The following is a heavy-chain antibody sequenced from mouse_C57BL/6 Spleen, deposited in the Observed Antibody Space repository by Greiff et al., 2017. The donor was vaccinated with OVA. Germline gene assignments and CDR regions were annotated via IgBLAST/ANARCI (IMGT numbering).Heavy chain of an antibody. CDR1: GYSFTGYY. Sequence: EVQLQQSGPELVKPGASVKISCKASGYSFTGYYMNWVKQSPEKSLEWIGEINPSTGGTTYNQKFKAKATLTVDKSSSTAYMQLKSLTSEDSAVYYCARGEYYGSSSHAMDYWGQGTSVTVSS. V-gene: IGHV1-42*01. J-gene: IGHJ4*01. CDR3: ARGEYYGSSSHAMDY. CDR2: INPSTGGT. D-gene: IGHD1-1*01.